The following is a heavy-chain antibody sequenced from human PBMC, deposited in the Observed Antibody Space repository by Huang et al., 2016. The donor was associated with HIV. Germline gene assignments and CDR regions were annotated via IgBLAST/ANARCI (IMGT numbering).Heavy chain of an antibody. CDR3: ARGRFRFDY. J-gene: IGHJ4*02. CDR2: INHCGST. CDR1: GGSFSDYY. V-gene: IGHV4-34*02. Sequence: QVQLQQWGAGLLKPSETLSLTCAVYGGSFSDYYWSWIRQPPGKGLEWIGEINHCGSTNYNPSLKSRVTISVDTSKNQFALKLGSVTAADTAVYYCARGRFRFDYWGQGTLVTVSS.